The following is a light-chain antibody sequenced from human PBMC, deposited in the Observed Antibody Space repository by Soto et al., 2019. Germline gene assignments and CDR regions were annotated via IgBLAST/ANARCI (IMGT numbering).Light chain of an antibody. CDR2: EGS. V-gene: IGLV2-23*01. CDR1: SSDVGSYNL. Sequence: QSVLTQPASVSGSPGQSITISCTGTSSDVGSYNLVSWYQQHPGKAPKLMIYEGSKRPPGVSNRFSGSKSGNTASLTISGLQAEDEADYYCCSYAGSSTYVVFGGGTKVTVL. CDR3: CSYAGSSTYVV. J-gene: IGLJ2*01.